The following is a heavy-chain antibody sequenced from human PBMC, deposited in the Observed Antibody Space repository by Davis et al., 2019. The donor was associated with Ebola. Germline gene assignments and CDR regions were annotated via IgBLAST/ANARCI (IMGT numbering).Heavy chain of an antibody. J-gene: IGHJ6*02. V-gene: IGHV4-61*01. CDR3: ARDNRGYSYGYGYYYYGMDV. CDR2: IYYSGST. D-gene: IGHD5-18*01. CDR1: GGSVSSGSYY. Sequence: MPSETLSLTCTVSGGSVSSGSYYWSWIRQPPEKGLEWVGYIYYSGSTNYNPSLKSRVTISVDTSKNQFSLKLSSVTAADTAVYYCARDNRGYSYGYGYYYYGMDVWGQGTTVTVSS.